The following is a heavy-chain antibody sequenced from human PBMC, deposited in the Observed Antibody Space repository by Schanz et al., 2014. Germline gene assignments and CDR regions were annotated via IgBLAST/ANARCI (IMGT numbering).Heavy chain of an antibody. CDR2: VSRSTPDI. J-gene: IGHJ4*02. V-gene: IGHV3-48*01. CDR1: GFGFSSYS. D-gene: IGHD6-13*01. Sequence: EVQLLESGGGLVQPGGSLRLSCAASGFGFSSYSMNWVRQAPGKGLEWVSYVSRSTPDIYYADSVKGRFTMSRDNAKNSVFLQMNSLRAGDAAVYYCARGLIAAAGGAFDYWGQGTLVAVSA. CDR3: ARGLIAAAGGAFDY.